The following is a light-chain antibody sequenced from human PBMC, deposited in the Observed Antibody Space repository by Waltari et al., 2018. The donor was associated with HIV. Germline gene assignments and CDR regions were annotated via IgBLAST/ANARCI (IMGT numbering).Light chain of an antibody. CDR3: SSYTSSSTLYYV. CDR2: AVS. J-gene: IGLJ1*01. V-gene: IGLV2-14*03. CDR1: SSDVGGYNY. Sequence: QSALTQPASVSGSPGQSITISCTGTSSDVGGYNYVSWYQQHSGNTPKLMIYAVSNRLSRVSDRFPGSKSGSTASLTISGLQAEDEADYYCSSYTSSSTLYYVFGTGTKVTVL.